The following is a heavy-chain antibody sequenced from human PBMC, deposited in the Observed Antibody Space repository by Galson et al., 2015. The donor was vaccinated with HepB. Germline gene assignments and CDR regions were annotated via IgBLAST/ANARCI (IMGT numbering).Heavy chain of an antibody. Sequence: TGQGLEWMGWMNPNSGNTGYAQKFQGRVTMTRNTSISTAYMELSSLRSEDTAVYYCARGRRIVGAIVYWGQGTLVTVSS. CDR2: MNPNSGNT. V-gene: IGHV1-8*01. CDR3: ARGRRIVGAIVY. J-gene: IGHJ4*02. D-gene: IGHD1-26*01.